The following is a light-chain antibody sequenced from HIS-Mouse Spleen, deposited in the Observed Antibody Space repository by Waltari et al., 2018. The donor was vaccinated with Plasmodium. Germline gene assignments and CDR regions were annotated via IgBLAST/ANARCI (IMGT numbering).Light chain of an antibody. Sequence: SYELTQPPSVSVSPGQTARITCSGDALPKKYAYWYQQKSGQAPVLVIHGDSKRPAGVPERFSGSSAGRMATLTISGAQGEDEADYYCYSTDSSGNHRVFGGGTKLTVL. CDR2: GDS. J-gene: IGLJ3*02. CDR3: YSTDSSGNHRV. V-gene: IGLV3-10*01. CDR1: ALPKKY.